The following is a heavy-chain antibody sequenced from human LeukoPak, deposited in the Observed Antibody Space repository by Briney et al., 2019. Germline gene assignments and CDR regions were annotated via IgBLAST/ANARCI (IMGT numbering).Heavy chain of an antibody. V-gene: IGHV1-2*02. D-gene: IGHD3-16*01. J-gene: IGHJ4*02. CDR2: INPDSGDT. CDR3: AKENIIGGIVDGEDY. Sequence: ASVKVSCKASGYTFTDYMHWVRQAPGQGLEWMGWINPDSGDTYYAQKFQGSITMTRDTSITTVYMELTRPTSDDTAVYYCAKENIIGGIVDGEDYWGQGTLVTVSS. CDR1: GYTFTDY.